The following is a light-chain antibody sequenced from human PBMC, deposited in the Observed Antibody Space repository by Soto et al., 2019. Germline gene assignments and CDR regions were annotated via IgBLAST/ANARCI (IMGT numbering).Light chain of an antibody. CDR1: SSDVGDYNY. CDR2: EVT. J-gene: IGLJ3*02. V-gene: IGLV2-14*01. Sequence: QSALTQPASVSGSPGQSITISCTGASSDVGDYNYVSWYQEHPGQVPKLIIFEVTTRPSGVSDRFSGSRSGNTASLTNSGLQAEDEADYYCLSHTGSRTLFGGGTKVTVL. CDR3: LSHTGSRTL.